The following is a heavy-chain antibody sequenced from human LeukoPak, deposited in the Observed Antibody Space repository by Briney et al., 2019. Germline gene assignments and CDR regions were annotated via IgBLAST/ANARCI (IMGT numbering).Heavy chain of an antibody. CDR1: GYTVIAYY. CDR2: INPNSGGT. CDR3: ARVRRKYYYDSSGSTRGDAFDI. D-gene: IGHD3-22*01. J-gene: IGHJ3*02. V-gene: IGHV1-2*02. Sequence: ASVKVSCRASGYTVIAYYMHWVRQAPGQGLEWRGWINPNSGGTNYAQKFQGRVTMTRDTSISTAYMELSRLRSDDTAVYYCARVRRKYYYDSSGSTRGDAFDIWGQGTMVTVSS.